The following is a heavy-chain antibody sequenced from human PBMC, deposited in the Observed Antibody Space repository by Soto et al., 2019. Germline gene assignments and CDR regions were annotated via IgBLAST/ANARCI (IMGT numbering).Heavy chain of an antibody. Sequence: GASVKVSCKASGYTFTSYDINWVRQATGQGLEWMGWMNPNSGNTGYAQKFQGRVTMTRNTSISTAYMELSSLRSEDTAVYYCARGIVVVPAAPFSYYMDVWGKGTTVTVSS. J-gene: IGHJ6*03. CDR3: ARGIVVVPAAPFSYYMDV. CDR2: MNPNSGNT. CDR1: GYTFTSYD. D-gene: IGHD2-2*01. V-gene: IGHV1-8*01.